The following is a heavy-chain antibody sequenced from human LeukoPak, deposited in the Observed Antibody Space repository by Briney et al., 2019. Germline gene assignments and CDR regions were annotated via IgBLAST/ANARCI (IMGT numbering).Heavy chain of an antibody. CDR3: AIAPHARQMDV. V-gene: IGHV4-34*01. J-gene: IGHJ6*02. CDR2: INHSGST. Sequence: PSETLSLTCAVYGGSFSGYYWSWIRQPPGKGLEWIGEINHSGSTNYNPSLKSRVTISVDTSKNQFSLKLSSVTAADTAVYYCAIAPHARQMDVWGQGTTVTVSS. CDR1: GGSFSGYY.